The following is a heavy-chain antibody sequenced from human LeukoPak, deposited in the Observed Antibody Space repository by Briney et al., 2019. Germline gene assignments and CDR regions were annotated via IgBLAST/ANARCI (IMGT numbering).Heavy chain of an antibody. CDR2: INHSGST. V-gene: IGHV4-34*01. D-gene: IGHD3-22*01. CDR1: GGSFSGYY. J-gene: IGHJ4*02. Sequence: SETLSLTCAVYGGSFSGYYWSWIRQPPGKGLEWIGEINHSGSTNYNPSLKSRVTISVDTSKNQFSLKLSSVTAAHTAVYYCARGGAGYYDSSGYYLGAKDYWGQGTLVTVSS. CDR3: ARGGAGYYDSSGYYLGAKDY.